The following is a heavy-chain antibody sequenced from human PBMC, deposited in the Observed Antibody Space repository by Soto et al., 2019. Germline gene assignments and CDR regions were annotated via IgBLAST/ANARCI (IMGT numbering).Heavy chain of an antibody. V-gene: IGHV4-59*08. CDR3: ARLYSSSWYMNWFDP. J-gene: IGHJ5*02. CDR1: GGSISSYY. Sequence: PSETLSLTCTVSGGSISSYYWSWIRQPPGKGLEWIGYIYYSGSTNYNPSLKSRVTISVDTSKNQFSLKLSSVTAADTAVYYCARLYSSSWYMNWFDPWGQGTLVTVSS. D-gene: IGHD6-13*01. CDR2: IYYSGST.